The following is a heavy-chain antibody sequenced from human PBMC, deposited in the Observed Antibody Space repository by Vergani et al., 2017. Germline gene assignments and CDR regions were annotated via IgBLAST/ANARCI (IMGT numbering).Heavy chain of an antibody. CDR2: ISGSGGST. CDR3: AKVLFVWVGETRSGMDV. V-gene: IGHV3-23*01. J-gene: IGHJ6*02. CDR1: GFTFSSYA. Sequence: EVQLLESGGGLVQPGGSLRLSCAASGFTFSSYAMSWVRQAPGKGLEWVSAISGSGGSTYYADSVKGRFTISRDNSKNTLYLQMNSLRAEDTAVYYCAKVLFVWVGETRSGMDVWGQGTTVTVSS. D-gene: IGHD3-10*01.